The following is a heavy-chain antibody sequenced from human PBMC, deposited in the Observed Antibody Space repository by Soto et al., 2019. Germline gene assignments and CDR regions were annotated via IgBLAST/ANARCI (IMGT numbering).Heavy chain of an antibody. D-gene: IGHD4-17*01. J-gene: IGHJ6*02. V-gene: IGHV4-59*01. Sequence: QVQLQESGPGLVKPSETLSLTCTVSGGSINSYFWSWIRQPPGKGLEWIGYIYYSGSTNYNPSLKSRLTISIDTSKNQFSLKLSSVTAADTAVYYCARAGTVPTLRFAEVWGQGTTVTVSS. CDR3: ARAGTVPTLRFAEV. CDR2: IYYSGST. CDR1: GGSINSYF.